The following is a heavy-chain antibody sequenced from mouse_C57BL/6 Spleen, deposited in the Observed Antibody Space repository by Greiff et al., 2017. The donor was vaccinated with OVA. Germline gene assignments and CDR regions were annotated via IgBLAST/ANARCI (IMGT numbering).Heavy chain of an antibody. V-gene: IGHV1-18*01. D-gene: IGHD3-2*02. CDR1: GYTFTDYN. J-gene: IGHJ2*01. CDR2: INPNNGGT. CDR3: ARVEQLRNYFDY. Sequence: VQLQQSGPALVKPGASVQIPCKASGYTFTDYNMDWVKQSHGKSLEWIGDINPNNGGTIYNQKFKGKATLTVDKSSSTAYMELRSLTSEDTAVYYCARVEQLRNYFDYWGQGTTLTVSS.